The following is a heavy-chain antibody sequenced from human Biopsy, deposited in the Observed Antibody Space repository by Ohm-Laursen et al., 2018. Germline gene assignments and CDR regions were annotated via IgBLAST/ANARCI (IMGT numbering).Heavy chain of an antibody. D-gene: IGHD3-10*01. Sequence: NWFRQPPAKGLEWVGYISHGGYGKYTPSPQILITISMDTSRNQFSLIQNTVTSADTAVYYYVSAPYVSGSCGWFDLWGQGIVVTVSS. V-gene: IGHV4-31*01. CDR2: ISHGGYG. J-gene: IGHJ5*02. CDR3: VSAPYVSGSCGWFDL.